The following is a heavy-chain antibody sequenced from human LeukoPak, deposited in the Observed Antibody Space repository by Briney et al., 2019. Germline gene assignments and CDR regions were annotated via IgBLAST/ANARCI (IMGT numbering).Heavy chain of an antibody. V-gene: IGHV4-34*01. D-gene: IGHD3-9*01. CDR2: INHSGST. CDR1: GGSFSGYY. J-gene: IGHJ4*02. Sequence: SETLSLTCAVYGGSFSGYYWSWISQPPGKGLEWIGEINHSGSTNYNPSLKSRVTISVDTSKNQFSLKLSSLTAADTAVYYCAAAINYDILTGYFYWGRGTLVTVSS. CDR3: AAAINYDILTGYFY.